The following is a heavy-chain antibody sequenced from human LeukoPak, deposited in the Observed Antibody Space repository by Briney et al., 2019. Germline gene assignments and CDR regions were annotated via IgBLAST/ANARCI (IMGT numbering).Heavy chain of an antibody. CDR3: TRGRGYSGYDLDYFDY. J-gene: IGHJ4*02. CDR1: GFTPGDYA. CDR2: IRSKAYGGTT. Sequence: GGSLRLACTASGFTPGDYAMSWVRQAPGKGREWVGFIRSKAYGGTTEYAASVKGRFTISRDDSKSIAYLQMNRLKTEATAVYYCTRGRGYSGYDLDYFDYWGQGTLVTVSS. D-gene: IGHD5-12*01. V-gene: IGHV3-49*04.